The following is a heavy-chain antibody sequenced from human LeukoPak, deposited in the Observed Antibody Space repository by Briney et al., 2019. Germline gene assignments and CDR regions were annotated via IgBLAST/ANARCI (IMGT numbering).Heavy chain of an antibody. D-gene: IGHD3-10*01. CDR1: GYSISTGYY. Sequence: SETLSLTCTVSGYSISTGYYWDWIRQPPGKGLEWIGTFYHGGSTYYNPSLKSRVTISVDTSKNQFSLNLTSVTAADTAVYYCAREARMDGSGNHWGQGTLVTVSS. V-gene: IGHV4-38-2*02. CDR3: AREARMDGSGNH. J-gene: IGHJ4*02. CDR2: FYHGGST.